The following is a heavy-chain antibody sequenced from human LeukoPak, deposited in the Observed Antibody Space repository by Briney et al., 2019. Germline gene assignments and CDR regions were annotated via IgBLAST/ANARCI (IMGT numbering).Heavy chain of an antibody. V-gene: IGHV1-2*02. Sequence: GASVKVSCKASGYTFTGYYMHWVRQAPGQGLEWMGWINPNSGGTNYAQKFQGRVTMTRDTSISTAYMELSRLRSDDTAVYYCARTTAVTSGDFDYWGQGTLVTVSS. D-gene: IGHD4-17*01. CDR2: INPNSGGT. CDR3: ARTTAVTSGDFDY. J-gene: IGHJ4*02. CDR1: GYTFTGYY.